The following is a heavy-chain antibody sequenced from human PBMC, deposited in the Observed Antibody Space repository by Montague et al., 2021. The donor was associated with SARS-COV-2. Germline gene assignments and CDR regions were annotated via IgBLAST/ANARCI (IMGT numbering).Heavy chain of an antibody. D-gene: IGHD3-16*01. CDR2: IKEDGGET. V-gene: IGHV3-7*01. J-gene: IGHJ6*02. Sequence: SLRLSCAATGFTFRTYWMSWVRQAPGKGLEWVANIKEDGGETYYVDSVRGRFTISRDNAKNSLYLRMNRLRSDDTAIYYCVTFKDCPSSSCAVAHDYLYCGMDVWGQGTTVTVSS. CDR3: VTFKDCPSSSCAVAHDYLYCGMDV. CDR1: GFTFRTYW.